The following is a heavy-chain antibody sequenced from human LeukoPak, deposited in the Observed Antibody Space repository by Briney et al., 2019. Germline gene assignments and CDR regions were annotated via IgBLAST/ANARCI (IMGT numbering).Heavy chain of an antibody. CDR3: AKATSSIATLGY. J-gene: IGHJ4*02. CDR2: ISYDGTNK. CDR1: GFILSSYG. Sequence: PGRSLRLSCAASGFILSSYGMHWVRQAPGKGLEWVAVISYDGTNKYYADSVEGRFTISRDNSKNTLYLQMNSLRAEDTAVYYCAKATSSIATLGYWGQGTLVTVSS. V-gene: IGHV3-30*18. D-gene: IGHD6-6*01.